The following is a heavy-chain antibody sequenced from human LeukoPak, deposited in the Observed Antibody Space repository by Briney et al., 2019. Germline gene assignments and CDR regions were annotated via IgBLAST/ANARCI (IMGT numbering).Heavy chain of an antibody. D-gene: IGHD3-10*01. CDR3: ASQFASGSSY. Sequence: PGGSLRLSCTASGFIFSNFAMSWVRQVPGKGLVWVSQINPDGSFASYADSVKGRLTISRDNAKNTLYLQMNSLRAEDTAVYYCASQFASGSSYWGQGTLVTVSS. CDR1: GFIFSNFA. V-gene: IGHV3-74*01. J-gene: IGHJ4*02. CDR2: INPDGSFA.